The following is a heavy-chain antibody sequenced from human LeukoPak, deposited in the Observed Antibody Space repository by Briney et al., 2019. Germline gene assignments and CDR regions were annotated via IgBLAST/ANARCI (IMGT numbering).Heavy chain of an antibody. CDR2: IKQDGSEK. Sequence: GSLRLSCAASGFTFSSYWMSWVRQAPGKGLEWVANIKQDGSEKYYVDSVKGRFTISRGNAKNSLYLQMNSLRAEDTAVYYCARDWSFMVRGSCGYWGQGTLVTVSS. J-gene: IGHJ4*02. D-gene: IGHD3-10*01. CDR1: GFTFSSYW. CDR3: ARDWSFMVRGSCGY. V-gene: IGHV3-7*01.